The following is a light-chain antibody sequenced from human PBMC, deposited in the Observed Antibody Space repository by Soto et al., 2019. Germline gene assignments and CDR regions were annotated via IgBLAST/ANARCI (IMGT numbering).Light chain of an antibody. CDR1: QNINSR. CDR2: FAS. CDR3: QQADSLPRT. J-gene: IGKJ4*01. Sequence: DIHMTQSPSSLSPSLGDRLTITGLASQNINSRLAWYQQKPGKAPKLLIYFASTLEIGVPSRFFGSGSGTDFTLTISSLQPEDFATYYCQQADSLPRTFGGGTKVDIK. V-gene: IGKV1-12*01.